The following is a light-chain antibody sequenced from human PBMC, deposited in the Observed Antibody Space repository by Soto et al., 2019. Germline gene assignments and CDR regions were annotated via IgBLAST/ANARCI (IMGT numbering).Light chain of an antibody. CDR2: GAS. J-gene: IGKJ1*01. V-gene: IGKV1-5*01. CDR3: QQYDTDST. CDR1: QSITTY. Sequence: DIQMTQSPSSLSASVGDRVTITCRASQSITTYLHWYQQKPGKAPKLLIYGASTLESGVPSRFSGSGSGTEFTLTISSLQPDDFATYYCQQYDTDSTFGQGTKVDIK.